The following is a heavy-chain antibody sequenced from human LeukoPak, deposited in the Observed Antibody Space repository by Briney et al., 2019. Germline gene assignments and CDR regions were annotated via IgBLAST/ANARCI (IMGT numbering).Heavy chain of an antibody. V-gene: IGHV4-4*07. Sequence: SETLSLTCTVSGGSISSYYWSWIRQPAGKGLEWIGRIYTSGSTNYNPSLKSRVTMSVDTSKNQFSLKLSSVTAADTAVYYCAQGIRAGYYYYYYMDVWGKGTMVTVSS. CDR3: AQGIRAGYYYYYYMDV. D-gene: IGHD5-18*01. J-gene: IGHJ6*03. CDR1: GGSISSYY. CDR2: IYTSGST.